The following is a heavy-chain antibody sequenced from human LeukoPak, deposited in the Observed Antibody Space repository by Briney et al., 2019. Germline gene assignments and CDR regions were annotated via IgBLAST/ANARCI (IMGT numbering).Heavy chain of an antibody. D-gene: IGHD2-2*02. CDR3: ATGYCSSTSCYRPSDY. V-gene: IGHV3-74*01. Sequence: GGSLRLSCAASGFPFGNYWMHWVRQGSGKGLTWVSRINTDGSSTSYADSVKGRFTISRDNAKNTLYLQMNSLRAEDTAVYYCATGYCSSTSCYRPSDYWGQGTLVTVSS. CDR1: GFPFGNYW. J-gene: IGHJ4*02. CDR2: INTDGSST.